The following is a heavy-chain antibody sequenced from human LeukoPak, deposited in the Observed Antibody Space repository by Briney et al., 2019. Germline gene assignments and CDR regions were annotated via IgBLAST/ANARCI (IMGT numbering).Heavy chain of an antibody. CDR3: ARRSAGYGDY. J-gene: IGHJ4*02. D-gene: IGHD5-12*01. CDR1: EYSFTSYW. Sequence: GESLKISCKASEYSFTSYWIGWVRQMPGKGLEWVGNIQPGNPEIRYSPSFQGQVTLSADKSISTAYLQWSSLKASDTAMYYCARRSAGYGDYWGQGTLVTVSS. V-gene: IGHV5-51*01. CDR2: IQPGNPEI.